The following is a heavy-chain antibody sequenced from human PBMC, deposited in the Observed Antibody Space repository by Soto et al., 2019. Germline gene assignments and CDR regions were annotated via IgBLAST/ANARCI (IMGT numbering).Heavy chain of an antibody. V-gene: IGHV3-30-3*01. CDR3: ARDPYGRIYYYYYYGMDV. J-gene: IGHJ6*02. CDR2: ISYDGSNK. Sequence: PGGSLRLSCAASGFTFSSYAMHWVRPAPGKGLEWVAVISYDGSNKYYADSVKGRFTISRDNSKNTLYLQMNSLRAGDTAVYYCARDPYGRIYYYYYYGMDVWGQGTTVTVSS. D-gene: IGHD4-17*01. CDR1: GFTFSSYA.